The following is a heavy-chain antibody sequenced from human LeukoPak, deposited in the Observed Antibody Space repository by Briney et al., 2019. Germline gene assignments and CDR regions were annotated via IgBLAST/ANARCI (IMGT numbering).Heavy chain of an antibody. CDR2: ISGSSSTI. CDR3: ARTGRGYSYTNSGMDV. V-gene: IGHV3-48*04. J-gene: IGHJ6*02. Sequence: GGSLRLSCAASGFTFSSYSMNWVRQAPGKGLEWVSYISGSSSTIYYADSARGRFTISRDNAKNSLYLQMNSLRAEDTALYHCARTGRGYSYTNSGMDVWGQRTTVTVSS. CDR1: GFTFSSYS. D-gene: IGHD5-18*01.